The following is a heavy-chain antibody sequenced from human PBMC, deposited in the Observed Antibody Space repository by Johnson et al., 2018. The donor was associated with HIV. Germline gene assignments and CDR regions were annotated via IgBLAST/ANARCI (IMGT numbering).Heavy chain of an antibody. CDR3: GREGNYYDSSSHVFDI. CDR2: ISYDGSNK. Sequence: QVQLVESGGGLVQPRGSLRLSCAASGFTFSSYGMHWVRQAPGKGLEWVAVISYDGSNKYYADSVKGRFTISRDNSKNTLYLQMNSLRAEDTAVHYCGREGNYYDSSSHVFDIWGQGTMVTVSS. J-gene: IGHJ3*02. V-gene: IGHV3-30*03. CDR1: GFTFSSYG. D-gene: IGHD3-22*01.